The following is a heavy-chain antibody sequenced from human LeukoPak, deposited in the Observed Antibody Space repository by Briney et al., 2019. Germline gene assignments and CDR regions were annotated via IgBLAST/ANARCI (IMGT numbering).Heavy chain of an antibody. CDR3: ARGSLSSGWVFDY. CDR2: ISYDGSHE. D-gene: IGHD6-19*01. V-gene: IGHV3-30*03. Sequence: GGSLRLSCAASGFTFSSYGMHWVRQAPGKGLEWVAVISYDGSHEYYADSVKGRFTISRDNSKNTLYLQMGSLRAEDTAVYYCARGSLSSGWVFDYWGQGTLVTVSS. CDR1: GFTFSSYG. J-gene: IGHJ4*02.